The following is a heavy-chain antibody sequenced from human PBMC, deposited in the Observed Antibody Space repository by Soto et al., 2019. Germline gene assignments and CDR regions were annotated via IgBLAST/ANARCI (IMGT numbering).Heavy chain of an antibody. J-gene: IGHJ6*03. CDR2: INHSGST. CDR3: ARERGEVTVTTDYYYYMDV. V-gene: IGHV4-34*01. CDR1: GGSFSGYY. Sequence: SETLSLTCAVYGGSFSGYYWSWIRQPPGKGLEWIGEINHSGSTNYNPSLKSRVTISVDTSKNQFSLKLSSVTAADTAVYYCARERGEVTVTTDYYYYMDVWGKGTTVT. D-gene: IGHD4-17*01.